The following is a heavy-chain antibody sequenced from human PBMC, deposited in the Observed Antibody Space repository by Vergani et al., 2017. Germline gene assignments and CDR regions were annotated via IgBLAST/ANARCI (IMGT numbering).Heavy chain of an antibody. Sequence: QVQLVESGGGVVQPGGSLRLSCAASGFTFSSYGMHWVRQAPGKGLEWVAFIRYDGSNKYYADSVKGRFTISRDNSKNTLYLQMNSLRAEDTAVYYCVSDGSVSYRLAYWGQGTLVTVSS. D-gene: IGHD3-10*01. V-gene: IGHV3-30*02. CDR3: VSDGSVSYRLAY. CDR2: IRYDGSNK. CDR1: GFTFSSYG. J-gene: IGHJ4*02.